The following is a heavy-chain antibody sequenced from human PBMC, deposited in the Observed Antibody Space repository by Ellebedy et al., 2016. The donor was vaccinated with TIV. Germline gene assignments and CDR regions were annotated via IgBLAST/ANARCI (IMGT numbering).Heavy chain of an antibody. Sequence: PGGSLRLSCTVSGGSVSSPNYYWTWIRQPPGKGLEWVANIKEDGSRTSYVDSVRGRFTISRDNAKNSLYLQMNSLRAEDTAVYYCATGARSEGGYWGQGTLVTVSS. CDR1: GGSVSSPNYY. V-gene: IGHV3-7*01. CDR2: IKEDGSRT. CDR3: ATGARSEGGY. D-gene: IGHD2-15*01. J-gene: IGHJ4*02.